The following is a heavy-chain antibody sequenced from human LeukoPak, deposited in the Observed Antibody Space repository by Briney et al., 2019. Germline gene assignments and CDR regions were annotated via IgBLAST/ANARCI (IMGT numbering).Heavy chain of an antibody. CDR2: INPSGGST. CDR3: ASGIAVAGRRGTFDY. V-gene: IGHV1-46*01. J-gene: IGHJ4*02. CDR1: GYTFTSYY. D-gene: IGHD6-19*01. Sequence: GASVKVSCKASGYTFTSYYMHWVRQAPGQGLEWMGIINPSGGSTSYAPKFQGRVTMTGDTSTSTAYIELRSLTSDDTAVYYCASGIAVAGRRGTFDYWGQGTLVTVSS.